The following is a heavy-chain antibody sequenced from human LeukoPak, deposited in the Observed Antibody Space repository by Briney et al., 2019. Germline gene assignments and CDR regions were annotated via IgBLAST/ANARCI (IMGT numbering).Heavy chain of an antibody. CDR1: GGSFSAYY. D-gene: IGHD1-1*01. J-gene: IGHJ4*03. V-gene: IGHV4-34*01. CDR3: ARGPTISETGYFDY. Sequence: SETLALTCAVYGGSFSAYYWSWIRQSPGKGLEWIAEINHRGDTNYNPSVKSRVSISVDTSKNQFSLKVTSLTAADTAVYYCARGPTISETGYFDYWGQGTLVTVSS. CDR2: INHRGDT.